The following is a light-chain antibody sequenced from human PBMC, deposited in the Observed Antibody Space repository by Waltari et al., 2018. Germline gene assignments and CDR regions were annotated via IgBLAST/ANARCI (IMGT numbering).Light chain of an antibody. CDR3: QQFYGTPPT. J-gene: IGKJ1*01. CDR1: QSVLYSSNNKNN. CDR2: WAS. Sequence: DIVMTQSPDSLAVFLGERATINCRSSQSVLYSSNNKNNLAWYQQKPGQPPKLLIYWASTRESGVPDRFSGSGSGTDFTLTISSLQAEDVAAYYCQQFYGTPPTFGQGTKVEIK. V-gene: IGKV4-1*01.